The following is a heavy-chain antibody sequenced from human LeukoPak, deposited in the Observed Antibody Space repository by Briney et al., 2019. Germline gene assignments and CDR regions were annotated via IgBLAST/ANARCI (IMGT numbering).Heavy chain of an antibody. CDR2: TNPNSGGT. J-gene: IGHJ6*02. Sequence: ASVKLSCKASGYTFTGYYMHWVRQAPGQGLEWMGWTNPNSGGTNYAQKFQGRVTMTRDTSISTAYMELSRLRSDDTAVYYCARDPLRFLEWPASGMDVWGQGTTVTVSS. D-gene: IGHD3-3*01. CDR3: ARDPLRFLEWPASGMDV. V-gene: IGHV1-2*02. CDR1: GYTFTGYY.